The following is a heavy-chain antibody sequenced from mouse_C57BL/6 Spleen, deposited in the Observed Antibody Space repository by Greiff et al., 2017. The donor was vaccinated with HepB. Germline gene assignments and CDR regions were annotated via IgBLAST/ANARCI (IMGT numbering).Heavy chain of an antibody. D-gene: IGHD2-13*01. CDR3: TTHPDSEGY. J-gene: IGHJ2*01. CDR2: IDPENGDT. V-gene: IGHV14-4*01. Sequence: VQLKESGAELVRPGASVKLSCTASGFNIKDDYMHWVKQRPEQGLEWIGWIDPENGDTEYASKFQGKATITADTSSNTAYLQLSSLTSEDTAVYYCTTHPDSEGYWGQGTTLTVSS. CDR1: GFNIKDDY.